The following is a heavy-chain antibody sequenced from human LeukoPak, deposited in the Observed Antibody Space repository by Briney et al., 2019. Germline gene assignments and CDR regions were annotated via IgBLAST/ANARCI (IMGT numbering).Heavy chain of an antibody. CDR1: GFSFRTYA. V-gene: IGHV3-23*01. CDR3: AREYDSSWPS. D-gene: IGHD3-22*01. CDR2: ISDNSCRT. Sequence: PGGSLRLSCAASGFSFRTYAMSWVRQAPGKGLEWVSAISDNSCRTYYADSVKGRFTISRDNSKNTLFVQMNSLRAEDTAVYYCAREYDSSWPSWGQGTLVTVSS. J-gene: IGHJ5*02.